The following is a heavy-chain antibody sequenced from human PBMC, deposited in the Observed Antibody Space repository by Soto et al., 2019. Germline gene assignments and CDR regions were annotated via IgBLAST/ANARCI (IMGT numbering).Heavy chain of an antibody. Sequence: GSLRLSCEGSGLTISNFWMSWVRQAPGRGLEWVATIKPDGSDKYYVDSVKGRFTISRDDTKNSLYLQMNSLRVEDRAVYYCARGGSYLTDYWGQGTLVTVSS. CDR2: IKPDGSDK. V-gene: IGHV3-7*01. CDR1: GLTISNFW. CDR3: ARGGSYLTDY. D-gene: IGHD1-26*01. J-gene: IGHJ4*02.